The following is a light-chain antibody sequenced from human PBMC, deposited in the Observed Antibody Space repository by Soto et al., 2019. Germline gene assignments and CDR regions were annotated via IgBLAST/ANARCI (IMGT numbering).Light chain of an antibody. CDR1: SSDGGGYKY. Sequence: QSALTQPASVSGSPGQSITISCTGTSSDGGGYKYVSWYQQHPGKAPKLMIYEVNNRPSGVSNRFSGSKSGNTASLTISGLQTEDEAEYYCSSYTSSSTLVFGGGTKLTVL. V-gene: IGLV2-14*01. CDR2: EVN. J-gene: IGLJ3*02. CDR3: SSYTSSSTLV.